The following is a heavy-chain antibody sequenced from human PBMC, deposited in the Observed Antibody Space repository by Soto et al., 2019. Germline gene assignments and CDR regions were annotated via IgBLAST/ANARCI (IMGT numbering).Heavy chain of an antibody. CDR3: ANFEGHPLEYWYLDF. CDR1: GFTFSAYA. CDR2: IHGGGGAT. Sequence: EVQLLESGGGLVQPGGSLRLSCAASGFTFSAYAMGWVRQAPGKGLEWVSTIHGGGGATHYADSVKGRFNISSDDYQHTRYAQMYSLRAEDTAVYYCANFEGHPLEYWYLDFWGRGTLVTVSS. J-gene: IGHJ2*01. V-gene: IGHV3-23*01. D-gene: IGHD1-1*01.